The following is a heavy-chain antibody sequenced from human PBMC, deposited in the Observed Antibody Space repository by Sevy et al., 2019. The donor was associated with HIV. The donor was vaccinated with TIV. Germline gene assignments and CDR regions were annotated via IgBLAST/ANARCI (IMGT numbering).Heavy chain of an antibody. CDR2: ISSSSYI. Sequence: GGSLRLSCAASGFTFSSYSMNWVRQAPGKGLEWVSSISSSSYIYYADSVKGRFTISRDNAKNSLYLQMNSLRAEDTAVYYCARDPSIAVAGTGGYFQHWGQGTLVTVSS. CDR1: GFTFSSYS. CDR3: ARDPSIAVAGTGGYFQH. J-gene: IGHJ1*01. D-gene: IGHD6-19*01. V-gene: IGHV3-21*01.